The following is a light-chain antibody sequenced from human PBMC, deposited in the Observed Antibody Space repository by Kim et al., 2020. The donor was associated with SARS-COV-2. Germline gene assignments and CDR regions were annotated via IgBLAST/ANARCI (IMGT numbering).Light chain of an antibody. CDR1: NIGSKS. CDR3: QVWDSSSDHPV. V-gene: IGLV3-21*04. J-gene: IGLJ1*01. CDR2: YDS. Sequence: SYELTQPPSVSVAPGKMARITCGGNNIGSKSVHWYQQKPGQAPVLVIYYDSDRPSGIPERFSGSNSGNTATLTISRVEAGDEADYYCQVWDSSSDHPVFG.